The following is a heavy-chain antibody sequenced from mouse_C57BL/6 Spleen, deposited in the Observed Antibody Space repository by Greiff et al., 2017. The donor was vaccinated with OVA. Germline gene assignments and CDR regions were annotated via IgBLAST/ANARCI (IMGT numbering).Heavy chain of an antibody. D-gene: IGHD3-1*01. Sequence: VQLQQPGAELVKPGASVKLSCKASGYTFTSYWMHWVKQRPGQGLEWIGMIHPNSGSTNYNEKFKSKATLTVDKSSSTAYMQLSSLTSEDSAVYYCAREAARGRFDYWGQGTTLTVSS. CDR1: GYTFTSYW. CDR3: AREAARGRFDY. J-gene: IGHJ2*01. CDR2: IHPNSGST. V-gene: IGHV1-64*01.